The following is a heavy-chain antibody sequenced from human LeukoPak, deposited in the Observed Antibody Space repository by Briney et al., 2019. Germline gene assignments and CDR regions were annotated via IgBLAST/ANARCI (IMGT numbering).Heavy chain of an antibody. V-gene: IGHV5-51*01. CDR1: GYSFTSYW. D-gene: IGHD2-15*01. J-gene: IGHJ4*02. CDR3: ARGGLGYCSGGSCLPLDY. Sequence: GESLKISCKGSGYSFTSYWIGWVRQMPGKGLEWMGIIYPGDSDTRYSPSFQGQVTISADKSISTAYLQWSSLKASDTAMYYCARGGLGYCSGGSCLPLDYWGQGTLVTVSS. CDR2: IYPGDSDT.